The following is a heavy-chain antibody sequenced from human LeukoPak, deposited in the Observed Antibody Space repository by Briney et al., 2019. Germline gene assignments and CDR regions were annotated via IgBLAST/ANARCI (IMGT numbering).Heavy chain of an antibody. CDR2: IIPIFGTA. J-gene: IGHJ2*01. V-gene: IGHV1-69*13. Sequence: PWASVKVSCKASGGTLSSYAISWVRQAPGQGLEWMGGIIPIFGTANYAQKFQGRVTITADESTSTAYMELSSLRSEDTAVYYCARRPYSSSWYIPNWYFDLWGRGTLVTVSS. CDR3: ARRPYSSSWYIPNWYFDL. CDR1: GGTLSSYA. D-gene: IGHD6-13*01.